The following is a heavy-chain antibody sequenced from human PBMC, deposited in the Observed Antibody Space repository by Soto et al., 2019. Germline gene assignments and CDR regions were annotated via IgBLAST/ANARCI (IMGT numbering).Heavy chain of an antibody. D-gene: IGHD4-17*01. Sequence: QVQLQESGPGLVKPSQTLSLTCTVSGGSISSGGYYWSWIRQHTGKGLEWIGYIYYSGSTYYNPSLKSRVTISVDTSKNQYSLKLSSVTAADTAVYYCARHYGGNSDPPELWGRGPLVTVSS. CDR3: ARHYGGNSDPPEL. CDR1: GGSISSGGYY. J-gene: IGHJ2*01. V-gene: IGHV4-31*03. CDR2: IYYSGST.